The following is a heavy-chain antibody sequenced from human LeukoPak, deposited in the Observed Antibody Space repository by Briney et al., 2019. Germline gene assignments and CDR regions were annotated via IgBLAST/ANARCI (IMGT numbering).Heavy chain of an antibody. J-gene: IGHJ4*02. D-gene: IGHD4-17*01. V-gene: IGHV1-2*02. CDR3: ARVTTLTKALDY. Sequence: ASVKVSCKASGYTFTDYYVHWVRQAPGQGLEWMGWINPNTGGTNSAQKFQGRVTMTRDTSISTAYMELKSLRSDDTAVCFCARVTTLTKALDYWGQGNQVTVSS. CDR2: INPNTGGT. CDR1: GYTFTDYY.